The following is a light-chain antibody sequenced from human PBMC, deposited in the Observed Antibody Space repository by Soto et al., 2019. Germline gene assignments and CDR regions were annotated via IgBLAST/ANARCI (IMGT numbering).Light chain of an antibody. CDR2: VAS. V-gene: IGKV3-20*01. J-gene: IGKJ1*01. CDR3: QQYGTSPCT. Sequence: EIALTQSPGTLSLSPGERATLSWRATESISNAYLAWYQHKPGQAPRVLMSVASSRATGIPARFSGSGSGTDFTLSISRVEPEDFAVYYCQQYGTSPCTFGEGTKVDIK. CDR1: ESISNAY.